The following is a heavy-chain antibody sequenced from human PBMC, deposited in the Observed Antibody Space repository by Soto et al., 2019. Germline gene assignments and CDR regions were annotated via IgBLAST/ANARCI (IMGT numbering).Heavy chain of an antibody. CDR2: IYYTGST. V-gene: IGHV4-31*01. J-gene: IGHJ4*02. D-gene: IGHD4-17*01. Sequence: QVQLQESGPGLVKTSQTLSLTCTVSGASTGSGGYYWSWIRQHPGKGLEWIGYIYYTGSTYYSPSLNSLGSLSVDTSTDEFSLRLDSVTAADTAVYCCARADYGDRGLAFDSWGQGTLVTVSS. CDR3: ARADYGDRGLAFDS. CDR1: GASTGSGGYY.